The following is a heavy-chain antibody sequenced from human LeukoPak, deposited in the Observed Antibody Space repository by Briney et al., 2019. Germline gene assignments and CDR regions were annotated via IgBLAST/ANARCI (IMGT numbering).Heavy chain of an antibody. V-gene: IGHV3-53*01. D-gene: IGHD3-9*01. CDR3: AKARRDYDILTGYLDY. J-gene: IGHJ4*02. Sequence: PGGSLRLSCAASGFTVSSNYMSWVRQAPGKGLEWVSVIYSGGSTYYADSVKGRFTISRDNSKNTLYLQMNSLRAEDTAVYYCAKARRDYDILTGYLDYWGQGTLVTVSS. CDR2: IYSGGST. CDR1: GFTVSSNY.